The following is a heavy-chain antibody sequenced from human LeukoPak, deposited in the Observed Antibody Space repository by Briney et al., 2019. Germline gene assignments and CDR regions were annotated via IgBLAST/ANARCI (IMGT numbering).Heavy chain of an antibody. Sequence: GGSLRLSCAPSGFTFSSYGMHWVRQAPGKGLEWVTFIRYDGTKKYYTDSVKGRFTISRDNSKNTLYLQMNSLRVEDTAVYYCAKDTLAFGVISNSRFDYWGQGALVTVSS. CDR1: GFTFSSYG. CDR3: AKDTLAFGVISNSRFDY. J-gene: IGHJ4*02. V-gene: IGHV3-30*02. D-gene: IGHD3-3*01. CDR2: IRYDGTKK.